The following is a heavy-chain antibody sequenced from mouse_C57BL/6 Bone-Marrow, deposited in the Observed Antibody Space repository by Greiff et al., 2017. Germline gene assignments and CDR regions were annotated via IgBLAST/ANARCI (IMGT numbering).Heavy chain of an antibody. J-gene: IGHJ3*01. D-gene: IGHD2-1*01. CDR2: IYIGDGYT. CDR3: ARSYCNVY. CDR1: GYTFTSYG. Sequence: EVQLQESGAELVRPGPSVKLSCKTSGYTFTSYGINWVKQRPGQGLEWIGNIYIGDGYTKYNEKFKGKATLTSDTSSSPAYMQLSSLTSEDSAIYFCARSYCNVYWGQGTLVTVSA. V-gene: IGHV1-58*01.